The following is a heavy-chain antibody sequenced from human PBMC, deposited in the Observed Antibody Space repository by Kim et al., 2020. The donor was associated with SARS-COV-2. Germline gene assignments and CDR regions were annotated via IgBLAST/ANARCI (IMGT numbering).Heavy chain of an antibody. CDR2: ISWNSGSI. D-gene: IGHD3-9*01. CDR1: GFTFDDYA. Sequence: GGSLRLSCAASGFTFDDYAMHWVRQAPGKGLEWVSGISWNSGSIGYADSVKGRFTISRDNAKNSLYLQMNSLRAEDTALYYCAKAPNYDILTGYHSTPFDYWAREPWSPSPQ. CDR3: AKAPNYDILTGYHSTPFDY. J-gene: IGHJ4*02. V-gene: IGHV3-9*01.